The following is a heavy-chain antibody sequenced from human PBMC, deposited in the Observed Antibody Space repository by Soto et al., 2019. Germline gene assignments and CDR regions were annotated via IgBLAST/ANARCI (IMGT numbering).Heavy chain of an antibody. Sequence: SETLSLTCTVSGGSISSYYWSWIRQPPGKGLEWIGYIYYSGSTNYNPSLKSRVTISVDTSKNQFSLKLSSVTAADTAVYYCARVPGHYYDSSGPFDYWGQGTLVTVSS. V-gene: IGHV4-59*01. CDR1: GGSISSYY. CDR2: IYYSGST. CDR3: ARVPGHYYDSSGPFDY. J-gene: IGHJ4*02. D-gene: IGHD3-22*01.